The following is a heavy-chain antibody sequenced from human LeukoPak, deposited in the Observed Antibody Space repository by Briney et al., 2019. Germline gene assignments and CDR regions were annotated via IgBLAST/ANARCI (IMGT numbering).Heavy chain of an antibody. CDR1: GFTFSSYA. CDR3: ASAPRDYYFGSGSMGSYFDY. J-gene: IGHJ4*02. V-gene: IGHV3-30-3*01. D-gene: IGHD3-10*01. CDR2: ISNDGSNK. Sequence: GGSLRLSCAASGFTFSSYAMHWVRQAPGKGLEWVAVISNDGSNKYYAGSVKGRFTISRDNSKNTLYVQMNSLRAEDTAVYYCASAPRDYYFGSGSMGSYFDYWGQGTLVTVSS.